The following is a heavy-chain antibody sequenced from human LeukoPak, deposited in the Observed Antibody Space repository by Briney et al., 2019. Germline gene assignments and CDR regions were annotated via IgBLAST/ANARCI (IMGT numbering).Heavy chain of an antibody. D-gene: IGHD2-2*01. V-gene: IGHV3-30*02. J-gene: IGHJ4*02. Sequence: GGSLRLSCAASGFTFSSYGMHWVRQAPGKGLEWVAVIWYGGSNKYYADSVKGRFTISRDNSKNTLYLQMNSLRAEDTAVYYCAKDEGYCSSTSCQGDYWGQGTLVTVSS. CDR3: AKDEGYCSSTSCQGDY. CDR1: GFTFSSYG. CDR2: IWYGGSNK.